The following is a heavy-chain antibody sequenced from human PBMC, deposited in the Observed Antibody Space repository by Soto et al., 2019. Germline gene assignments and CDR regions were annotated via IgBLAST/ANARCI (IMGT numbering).Heavy chain of an antibody. CDR1: GFSFSISP. J-gene: IGHJ4*02. CDR2: ISYDGTNK. CDR3: ARDPKTSGGQHWAFNYFDS. Sequence: GGSLRLSCAASGFSFSISPMHWVRQAPGKGPEWVALISYDGTNKFYADSVKGRFTISRDNSKSTLYLQVDGLRPEDAAVYYCARDPKTSGGQHWAFNYFDSWGQGTLVTVSS. V-gene: IGHV3-30-3*01. D-gene: IGHD7-27*01.